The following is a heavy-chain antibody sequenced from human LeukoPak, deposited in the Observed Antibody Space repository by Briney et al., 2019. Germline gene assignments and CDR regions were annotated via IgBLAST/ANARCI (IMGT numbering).Heavy chain of an antibody. D-gene: IGHD2-15*01. CDR3: ALYCSGGSCYHSALDY. CDR2: ISGSGGST. V-gene: IGHV3-23*01. J-gene: IGHJ4*02. Sequence: GGSLRLSCVASGFTFSSYAMSWVRQAPGKGLEWVSAISGSGGSTYYADSVKGRFTISRDNSKNTLYLQMNSLRAEDTAVYYCALYCSGGSCYHSALDYWGQGTLVTVSS. CDR1: GFTFSSYA.